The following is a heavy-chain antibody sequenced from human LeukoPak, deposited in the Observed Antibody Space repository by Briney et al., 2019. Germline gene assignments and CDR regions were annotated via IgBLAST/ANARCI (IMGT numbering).Heavy chain of an antibody. Sequence: SVKVSFKGSGGTFIMYAIRWVGQARGKGGEWMGGIIPIFGKANYAQQFQGRVTIPADKSTTTAYMQLTSLRSEDTAVYYCAREGVVIDPAMVHAFDIWGQGTMVTVSS. V-gene: IGHV1-69*06. J-gene: IGHJ3*02. CDR1: GGTFIMYA. CDR3: AREGVVIDPAMVHAFDI. D-gene: IGHD5-18*01. CDR2: IIPIFGKA.